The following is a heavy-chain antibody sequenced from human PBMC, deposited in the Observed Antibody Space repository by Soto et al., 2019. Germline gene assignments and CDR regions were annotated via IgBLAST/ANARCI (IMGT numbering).Heavy chain of an antibody. Sequence: ASVKVSCKASGYTFTSYAMHWVRQAPGQRLEWMGWINAGNGNTKYSQKFQGRVTITRDTSASTAYMELSSLRSEDTAVYYCARGGYCSGGSCCSVGYYGMDVWGQGTTVTVSS. V-gene: IGHV1-3*01. CDR1: GYTFTSYA. D-gene: IGHD2-15*01. J-gene: IGHJ6*02. CDR2: INAGNGNT. CDR3: ARGGYCSGGSCCSVGYYGMDV.